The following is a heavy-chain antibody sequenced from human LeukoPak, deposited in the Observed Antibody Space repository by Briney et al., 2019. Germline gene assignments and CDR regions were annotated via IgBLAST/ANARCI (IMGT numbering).Heavy chain of an antibody. Sequence: PGGSLRLSCVASANYWMHWVRQAPGKGLVWVSHINSDGSWTSYADSVKGRLTISKDNAKNTVYLQMNSLRAEDTAVYYCVSFYETYWGRGTLVTVSS. CDR2: INSDGSWT. D-gene: IGHD2/OR15-2a*01. J-gene: IGHJ4*02. V-gene: IGHV3-74*01. CDR1: ANYW. CDR3: VSFYETY.